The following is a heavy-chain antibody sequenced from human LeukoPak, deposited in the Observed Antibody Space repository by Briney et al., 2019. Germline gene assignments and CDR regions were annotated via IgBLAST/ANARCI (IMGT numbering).Heavy chain of an antibody. CDR3: ARAGVIRGVIALREYFAL. CDR2: IIPIFGTA. Sequence: ASVKVSCKASAGTFSSYAISWVRQAPGQGLEWMGRIIPIFGTANYAQKFQGRVTITTDESTSTAYMELSSLRYEDTAVYYCARAGVIRGVIALREYFALWGRGSMVTVSS. CDR1: AGTFSSYA. J-gene: IGHJ2*01. V-gene: IGHV1-69*05. D-gene: IGHD3-16*02.